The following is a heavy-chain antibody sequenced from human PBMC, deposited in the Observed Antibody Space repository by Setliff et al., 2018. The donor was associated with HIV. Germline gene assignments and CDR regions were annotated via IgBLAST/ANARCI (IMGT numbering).Heavy chain of an antibody. CDR1: GGSISRGGRY. J-gene: IGHJ4*02. D-gene: IGHD4-4*01. CDR3: ASATVGGASPFDS. Sequence: SETLSLTCSVYGGSISRGGRYWGWIRQHPGRGLEWLGDVYYTGESFYKPSLGGRVTILQDKSKNQFSLELRSVTAADTAVYYCASATVGGASPFDSWGPGTLVTVSS. V-gene: IGHV4-31*03. CDR2: VYYTGES.